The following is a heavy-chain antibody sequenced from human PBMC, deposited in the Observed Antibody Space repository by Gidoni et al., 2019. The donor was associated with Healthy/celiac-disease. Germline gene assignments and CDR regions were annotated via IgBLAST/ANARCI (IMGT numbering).Heavy chain of an antibody. J-gene: IGHJ3*02. CDR1: GFTFSSYA. V-gene: IGHV3-23*01. CDR2: ISGRGGST. D-gene: IGHD3-16*02. Sequence: EVQLLESGGGLVQPGGSLRLYCAASGFTFSSYAMSWVRQAPGNGLECVSAISGRGGSTYYAESVKGRFTISRDNSKNTLYLQMNSLRAEDTAVYYGAKPLMITFGGVIVRSDAFDIWGQGTMVTVSS. CDR3: AKPLMITFGGVIVRSDAFDI.